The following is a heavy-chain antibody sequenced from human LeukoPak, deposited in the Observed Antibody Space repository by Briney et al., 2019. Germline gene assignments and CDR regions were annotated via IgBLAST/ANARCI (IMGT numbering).Heavy chain of an antibody. D-gene: IGHD5-24*01. CDR1: GPSISSYY. Sequence: PSESLSLTCTVSGPSISSYYWSWIRQPPGGGVEWIWDVYYSGSTNYTTSSKSRVTISVDTSKNQFYLKLSSGAAADTAVYYCARGGRWVQFNYWGQGTLVTVSS. CDR2: VYYSGST. CDR3: ARGGRWVQFNY. J-gene: IGHJ4*02. V-gene: IGHV4-59*01.